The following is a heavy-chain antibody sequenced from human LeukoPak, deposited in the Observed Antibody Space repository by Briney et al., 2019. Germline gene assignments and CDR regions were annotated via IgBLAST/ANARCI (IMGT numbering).Heavy chain of an antibody. CDR2: ISDTGNTM. CDR3: TSWKLYCNNTICYPFDY. D-gene: IGHD2-2*01. CDR1: GFTFSSYS. V-gene: IGHV3-48*01. J-gene: IGHJ4*02. Sequence: GGSLRLSCATSGFTFSSYSMNWVRQAPGKGLEWISYISDTGNTMYYADSVKGRFTISRANAKNSLYLQMNSPRAEDTAVYYCTSWKLYCNNTICYPFDYWGQGTLVTVSS.